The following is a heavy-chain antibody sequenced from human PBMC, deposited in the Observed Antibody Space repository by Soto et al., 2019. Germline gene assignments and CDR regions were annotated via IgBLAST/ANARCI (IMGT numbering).Heavy chain of an antibody. Sequence: GASVKVSCKASGGTFSSYAISWVRQAPGQGLEWMGGIIPIFGTANYAQKFQGRVTITADESTSTAYMELSSLRSEDTAVYYCARGLSRQITMIVVGAFDYRGQRTLVTVSS. CDR1: GGTFSSYA. D-gene: IGHD3-22*01. CDR2: IIPIFGTA. V-gene: IGHV1-69*13. J-gene: IGHJ4*02. CDR3: ARGLSRQITMIVVGAFDY.